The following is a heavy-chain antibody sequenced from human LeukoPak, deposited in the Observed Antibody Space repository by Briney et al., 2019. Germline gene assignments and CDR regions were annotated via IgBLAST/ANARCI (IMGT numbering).Heavy chain of an antibody. CDR2: IYYSGST. V-gene: IGHV4-31*03. D-gene: IGHD3-22*01. CDR1: GGSISSGGYY. CDR3: AREVITTTHVDY. Sequence: SETLSPTCTVSGGSISSGGYYWSWIRQHPGKGLEWIGYIYYSGSTYYNPSLKSRVTISVDTSKNQFSLKLSSVTAVDTAVYYCAREVITTTHVDYWGQGTLVTVSS. J-gene: IGHJ4*02.